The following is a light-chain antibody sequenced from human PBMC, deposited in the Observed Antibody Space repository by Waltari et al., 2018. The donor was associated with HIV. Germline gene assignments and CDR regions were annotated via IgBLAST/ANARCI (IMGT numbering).Light chain of an antibody. CDR1: EMPKPY. CDR2: KDN. J-gene: IGLJ3*02. Sequence: SYDLTQPPSVSVSPGQTARIACSGAEMPKPYSHWYQQRPGQAPVLLIYKDNERPSGIPERFSGSSSGTTVTLTITGVQADDEADYWCQSADSSGAWVFGGGTKLTVL. V-gene: IGLV3-25*03. CDR3: QSADSSGAWV.